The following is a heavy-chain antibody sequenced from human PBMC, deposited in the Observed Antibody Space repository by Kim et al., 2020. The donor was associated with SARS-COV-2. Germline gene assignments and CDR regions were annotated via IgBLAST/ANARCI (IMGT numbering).Heavy chain of an antibody. CDR2: T. V-gene: IGHV1-24*01. J-gene: IGHJ6*03. D-gene: IGHD2-2*01. CDR3: ATSTTDYYMDV. Sequence: TIYAQKFQGRVTMTEETSTDTAYMELSSLRSEDTAVYYCATSTTDYYMDVWGKGTTVTVSS.